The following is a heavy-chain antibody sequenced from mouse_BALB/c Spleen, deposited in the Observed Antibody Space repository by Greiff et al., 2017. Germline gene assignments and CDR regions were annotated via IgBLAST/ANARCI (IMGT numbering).Heavy chain of an antibody. CDR3: NASTTVATPDD. Sequence: VQLQQSGAELVRSGASVKLSCTASGFNIKDYYMHWVKQRPEQGLEWIGWIDPENGDTEYAPKFQGKATMTADTSSNTAYLQLSSLTSEDTAVYYCNASTTVATPDDWGQGTTLTVSS. J-gene: IGHJ2*01. CDR2: IDPENGDT. D-gene: IGHD1-1*01. CDR1: GFNIKDYY. V-gene: IGHV14-4*02.